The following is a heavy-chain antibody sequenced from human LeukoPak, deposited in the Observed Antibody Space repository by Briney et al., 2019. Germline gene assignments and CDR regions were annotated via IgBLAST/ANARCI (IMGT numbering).Heavy chain of an antibody. Sequence: SETLSLTCTVSGGSISSDYWTWIRQPAGKGLERIGRIYTSGRTYFNPSLTSRVTMSVDTSNNQFSLRLNSVTAADTAVYYCARVKRKSISGTLDFYYYMDVWGTGTTVTVSS. D-gene: IGHD1-14*01. J-gene: IGHJ6*03. V-gene: IGHV4-4*07. CDR3: ARVKRKSISGTLDFYYYMDV. CDR1: GGSISSDY. CDR2: IYTSGRT.